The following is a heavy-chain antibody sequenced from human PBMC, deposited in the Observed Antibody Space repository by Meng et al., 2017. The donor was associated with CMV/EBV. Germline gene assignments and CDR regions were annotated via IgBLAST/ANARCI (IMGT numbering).Heavy chain of an antibody. V-gene: IGHV1-18*01. D-gene: IGHD6-19*01. CDR3: ARDRAPIRSGWYGCWFDP. Sequence: ASVKVSCKASGYTFIDYGISWVRQAPGQGLEWMGWISAYNGNTNYAQKFQGRVTMTTDTSTSTAYMELRSLRSDDTAIYYCARDRAPIRSGWYGCWFDPWGQGTPVTVSS. J-gene: IGHJ5*02. CDR1: GYTFIDYG. CDR2: ISAYNGNT.